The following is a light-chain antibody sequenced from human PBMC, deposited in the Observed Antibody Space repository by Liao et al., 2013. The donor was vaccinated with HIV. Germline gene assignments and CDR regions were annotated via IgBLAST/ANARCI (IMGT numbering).Light chain of an antibody. CDR1: NLGDKS. J-gene: IGLJ2*01. V-gene: IGLV3-21*01. Sequence: SYVLTQPPSVSVAPGRTARITCGGNNLGDKSVHWYQQRPGQAPVLVVFYDRDRPSGIPERFSGSNSGNTATLTITRVETGDEADYYCQVWDSRSDHVVFGGGTKLTVL. CDR3: QVWDSRSDHVV. CDR2: YDR.